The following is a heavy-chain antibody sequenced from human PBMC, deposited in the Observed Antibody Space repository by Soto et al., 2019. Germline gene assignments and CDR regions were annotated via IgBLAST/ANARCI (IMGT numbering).Heavy chain of an antibody. Sequence: QVQLVQSGAEVKKPGSSVKLSCKASGGTFSSYAISWGRQAPGQGLEWMGGMIPIFGTANYAQKFQGRVTITEDESTSTAYMERRSLSSEDTAVYYCARGRAYYYYGVAGWGQGTTVPVSS. V-gene: IGHV1-69*01. D-gene: IGHD3-10*01. J-gene: IGHJ6*02. CDR1: GGTFSSYA. CDR2: MIPIFGTA. CDR3: ARGRAYYYYGVAG.